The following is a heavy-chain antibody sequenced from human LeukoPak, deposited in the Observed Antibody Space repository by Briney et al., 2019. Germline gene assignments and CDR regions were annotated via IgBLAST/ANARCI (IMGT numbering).Heavy chain of an antibody. V-gene: IGHV3-23*01. Sequence: GGSLRLSCAASGFTFSTYSMSWVRQAPGKGLEWVSGISGSGGNTYYADSVKGRFTVSRDNSKNMLYLQMHSLRAEDTAIFYCVKYSASGGYFDYWGQGTPVTVSS. CDR2: ISGSGGNT. CDR3: VKYSASGGYFDY. J-gene: IGHJ4*02. CDR1: GFTFSTYS. D-gene: IGHD6-13*01.